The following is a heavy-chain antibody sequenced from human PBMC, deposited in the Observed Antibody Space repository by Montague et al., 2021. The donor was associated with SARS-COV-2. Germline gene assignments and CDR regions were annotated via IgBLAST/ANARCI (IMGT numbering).Heavy chain of an antibody. J-gene: IGHJ4*02. D-gene: IGHD3-16*01. CDR1: GGSMRSYF. Sequence: SETLSLTCTVSGGSMRSYFWSWIRQPPGKGLEWIGYIYNSGSKNYNPSLKSRVTISLDTSKNQFSLKLSSVTAADTAVYYCAREIDFRASDYVCVAGYFDYWGQGTLVTVSS. CDR2: IYNSGSK. CDR3: AREIDFRASDYVCVAGYFDY. V-gene: IGHV4-59*01.